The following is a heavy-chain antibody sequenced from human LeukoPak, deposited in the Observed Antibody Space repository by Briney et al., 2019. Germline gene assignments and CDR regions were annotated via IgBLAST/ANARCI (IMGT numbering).Heavy chain of an antibody. CDR2: INPSGDPT. D-gene: IGHD3-22*01. J-gene: IGHJ6*03. CDR3: ARSSGYYSSLFYMHV. Sequence: ASVKVSCKASGYTFTSYYMHWVRQAPGQGLEWVGIINPSGDPTTYAQKFQGRVTMTSDMSTSTVYMELSSLRSEDTAVYYCARSSGYYSSLFYMHVWGKGTTVTISS. V-gene: IGHV1-46*01. CDR1: GYTFTSYY.